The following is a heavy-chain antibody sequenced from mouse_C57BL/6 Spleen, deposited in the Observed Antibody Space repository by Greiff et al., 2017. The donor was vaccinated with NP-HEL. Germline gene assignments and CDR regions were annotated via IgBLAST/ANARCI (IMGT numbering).Heavy chain of an antibody. CDR3: ARGDDYEG. V-gene: IGHV1-55*01. J-gene: IGHJ2*01. CDR1: GYTFTSYW. D-gene: IGHD2-4*01. Sequence: VQLQQPGAELVKPGASVKMSCKASGYTFTSYWITWVKQRPGQGLEWIGDIHPGSGSTNYNEKFKSKATLTVNKSSSTAYMQLSNMTSEDSAVYYGARGDDYEGWGQGTTLTVSS. CDR2: IHPGSGST.